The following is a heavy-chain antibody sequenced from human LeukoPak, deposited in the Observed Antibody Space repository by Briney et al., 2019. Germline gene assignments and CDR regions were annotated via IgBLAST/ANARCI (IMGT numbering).Heavy chain of an antibody. J-gene: IGHJ4*02. CDR1: GFTFSSYG. D-gene: IGHD3-10*01. CDR2: ISDSGGST. V-gene: IGHV3-23*01. CDR3: ASILLWYVYDY. Sequence: GGSLRLSCAASGFTFSSYGMSWVRQAPGEGLEWVSAISDSGGSTYYTDSVKGRFTISRDNSKNTLYLQMNSLRAEDTAVYYCASILLWYVYDYWGQGTLITVSS.